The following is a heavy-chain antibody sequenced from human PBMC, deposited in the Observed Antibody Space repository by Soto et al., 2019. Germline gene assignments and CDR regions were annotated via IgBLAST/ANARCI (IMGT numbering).Heavy chain of an antibody. Sequence: PGGSLRLSCAASGFTFSSYGMHWVRQAPGKGLEWVAVIWYDGSNKYYADSVKGRFTISRDNSKNTLYLQMNSLRAEDTAVYYCARVGRRYSYGPNWFDPWGQGTLVTVSS. D-gene: IGHD5-18*01. V-gene: IGHV3-33*01. CDR3: ARVGRRYSYGPNWFDP. CDR1: GFTFSSYG. CDR2: IWYDGSNK. J-gene: IGHJ5*02.